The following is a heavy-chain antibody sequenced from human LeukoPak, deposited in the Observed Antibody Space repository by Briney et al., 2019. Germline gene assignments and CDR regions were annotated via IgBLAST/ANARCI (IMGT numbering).Heavy chain of an antibody. V-gene: IGHV4-39*01. CDR3: ARHAGGISGADTRPFDY. J-gene: IGHJ4*02. CDR2: IYYSGST. CDR1: GASFSSSTYH. Sequence: SETLSLTCTVSGASFSSSTYHWGWIRQPPGKGLEWIGSIYYSGSTYYNPSLKSRVTMSVDTSKNQFSLKLSSVTAADTAVYYCARHAGGISGADTRPFDYWGQGTLVTVSP. D-gene: IGHD6-13*01.